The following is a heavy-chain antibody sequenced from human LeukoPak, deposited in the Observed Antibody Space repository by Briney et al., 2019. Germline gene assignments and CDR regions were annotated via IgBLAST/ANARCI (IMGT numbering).Heavy chain of an antibody. CDR3: ARWEVRLNAFEM. CDR2: THHSGNT. CDR1: GDSVSGYF. J-gene: IGHJ3*02. V-gene: IGHV4-59*02. D-gene: IGHD3-10*01. Sequence: NPSETLSLTRIVSGDSVSGYFWNWIRQPPGKGLEWIGYTHHSGNTLYNPSLKSRVTTSVDTSKNQFSLSLSSVTAADTAVYYCARWEVRLNAFEMWGQGTMVTVSS.